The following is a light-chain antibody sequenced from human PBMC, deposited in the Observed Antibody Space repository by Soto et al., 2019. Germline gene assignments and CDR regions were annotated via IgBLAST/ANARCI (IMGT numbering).Light chain of an antibody. Sequence: VLTQSPGTLSLSPGERATLSCRASQSVTSSYLAWYQQKPGQAPRLLIFSASKRVTAIPDRFSGSGSGTEFTLTISSLQSEDFAVYYCQQYKNWPLTFGGGTRVEIK. CDR2: SAS. CDR3: QQYKNWPLT. V-gene: IGKV3-20*01. J-gene: IGKJ4*01. CDR1: QSVTSSY.